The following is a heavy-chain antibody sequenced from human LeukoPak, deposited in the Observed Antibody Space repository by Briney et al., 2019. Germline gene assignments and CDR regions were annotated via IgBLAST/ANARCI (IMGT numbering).Heavy chain of an antibody. J-gene: IGHJ4*02. CDR3: ARGMFWQLGLLDY. CDR1: GYTFTGYY. Sequence: ASVKVSCKASGYTFTGYYMHWVRQAPGQALEWMGWINPNSGGTNYAQKFQGRVTMTSDTSISTAYMELSRLRSDDTAVYYCARGMFWQLGLLDYWGQGTLVTVSS. D-gene: IGHD6-13*01. V-gene: IGHV1-2*02. CDR2: INPNSGGT.